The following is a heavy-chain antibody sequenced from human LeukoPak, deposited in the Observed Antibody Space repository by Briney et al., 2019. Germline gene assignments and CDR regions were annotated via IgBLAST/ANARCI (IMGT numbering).Heavy chain of an antibody. D-gene: IGHD2-2*01. CDR1: GYSFTSYW. CDR2: IYPGDSDT. J-gene: IGHJ6*02. CDR3: ARFYGGCSSTSCYAAYGMDD. Sequence: GESLKISCKGSGYSFTSYWIGWVRQMPGKSLEWMGIIYPGDSDTRYSPSFQGQVTISADKSISTAYLQWSSLKAPDTAMYYCARFYGGCSSTSCYAAYGMDDWGQGTTVTVSS. V-gene: IGHV5-51*01.